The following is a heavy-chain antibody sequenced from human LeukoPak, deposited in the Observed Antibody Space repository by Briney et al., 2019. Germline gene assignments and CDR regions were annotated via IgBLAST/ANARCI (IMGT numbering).Heavy chain of an antibody. CDR3: ARHFDY. CDR2: HSYSGNT. V-gene: IGHV4-39*01. CDR1: GGLIGTSDDY. Sequence: SETLSLTCTVSGGLIGTSDDYWAWIRQPPGKGLEWIGSHSYSGNTYYNPSLKSRVTISGDRSTNHFSLKMTSMTAADTAVYYCARHFDYWGQGILVTVSS. J-gene: IGHJ4*02.